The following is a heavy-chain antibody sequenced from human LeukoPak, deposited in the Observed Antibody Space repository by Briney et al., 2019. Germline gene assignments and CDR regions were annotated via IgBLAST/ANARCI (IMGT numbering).Heavy chain of an antibody. CDR2: ISYDGSNK. V-gene: IGHV3-30-3*02. CDR1: GFTFSSYA. Sequence: GGSLRLSCAASGFTFSSYAMHWVRQAPGKGLEWVAVISYDGSNKYYADSVKGRFTISRDNSENTLYLQMNSLRAEDTAVYYCAKFPGTMGYWGQGTLVTVSS. D-gene: IGHD4/OR15-4a*01. CDR3: AKFPGTMGY. J-gene: IGHJ4*02.